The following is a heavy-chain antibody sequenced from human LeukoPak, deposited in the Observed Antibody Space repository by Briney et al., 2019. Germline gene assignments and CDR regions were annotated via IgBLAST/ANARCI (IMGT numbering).Heavy chain of an antibody. J-gene: IGHJ4*02. D-gene: IGHD3-22*01. Sequence: PGRSLRLSCAASGFSFGDYAMHWVRQTPGRGLEWVSGIGGNSRSIGYADSVKGRFTISRDNAKNSLYLQMNSLRAEDTALYYCAKDIDDSSGYPSFDYWGQGTLVTVSS. CDR1: GFSFGDYA. V-gene: IGHV3-9*01. CDR2: IGGNSRSI. CDR3: AKDIDDSSGYPSFDY.